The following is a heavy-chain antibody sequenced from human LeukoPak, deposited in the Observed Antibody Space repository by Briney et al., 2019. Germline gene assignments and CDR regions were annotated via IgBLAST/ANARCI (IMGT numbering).Heavy chain of an antibody. J-gene: IGHJ4*02. D-gene: IGHD2-21*02. V-gene: IGHV3-33*01. CDR2: IWYDGSDK. CDR1: GFTFGTYG. Sequence: GGSLRLSCAASGFTFGTYGMHWVRQAPGKGLEWVAVIWYDGSDKYYADSVKGRFTISRDNSKNTLYLQMNSLRAEDTAVYYCARDVTHCGGDCYSGDYWGQGTLVTVSS. CDR3: ARDVTHCGGDCYSGDY.